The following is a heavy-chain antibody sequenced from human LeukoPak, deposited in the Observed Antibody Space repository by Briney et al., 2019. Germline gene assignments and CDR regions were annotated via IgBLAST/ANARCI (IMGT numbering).Heavy chain of an antibody. CDR3: AHSQPPPGLLWFGELLPGFDY. V-gene: IGHV2-5*02. CDR2: IYWDDDK. CDR1: GFSLSTSGVG. J-gene: IGHJ4*02. Sequence: SGPTLVNPTQTLTLTCTFSGFSLSTSGVGVGWIRQPPGKALEWLALIYWDDDKRYSPSLKSRLTITKDTSKNQVVLTMTNMDPVDTATYCCAHSQPPPGLLWFGELLPGFDYWGQGTLVTVSS. D-gene: IGHD3-10*01.